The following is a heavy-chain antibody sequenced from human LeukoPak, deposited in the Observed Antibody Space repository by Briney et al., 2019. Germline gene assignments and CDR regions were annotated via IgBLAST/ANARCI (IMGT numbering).Heavy chain of an antibody. J-gene: IGHJ4*02. CDR1: GGSISSYY. CDR2: IYHSGST. V-gene: IGHV4-59*12. Sequence: PSETLSLTCTVSGGSISSYYWSWIRQPPGKGLEWIGYIYHSGSTYYNPSLKSRVTISVDRSKNQFSLKLSSVTAADTAVYYCARGYGGKIDYWGQGTLVTVSS. CDR3: ARGYGGKIDY. D-gene: IGHD4-23*01.